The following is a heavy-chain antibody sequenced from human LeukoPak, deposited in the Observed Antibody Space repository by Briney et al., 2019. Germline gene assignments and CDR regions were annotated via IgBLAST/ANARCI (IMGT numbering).Heavy chain of an antibody. J-gene: IGHJ4*02. CDR1: GGSISSYY. D-gene: IGHD5-18*01. V-gene: IGHV4-39*07. CDR2: IYYSGST. CDR3: ARGPRGYSYGTHDY. Sequence: SETLSLTCTVSGGSISSYYWGWIRQPPGKGLEWIGSIYYSGSTYYNPSLKSRVTISVDTSKNQFSLKLSSVTAADTAVYYCARGPRGYSYGTHDYWGQGTLVTVSS.